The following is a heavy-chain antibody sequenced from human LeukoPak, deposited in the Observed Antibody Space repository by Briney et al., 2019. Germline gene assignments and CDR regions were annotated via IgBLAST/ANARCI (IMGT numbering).Heavy chain of an antibody. CDR2: INSDGSST. J-gene: IGHJ5*02. V-gene: IGHV3-74*01. CDR1: GFTFSSYA. CDR3: AREVEGWFDP. Sequence: GGSLRLSCAASGFTFSSYAMHWVRQAPGKGLEWVSRINSDGSSTSYADSVKGRFTISRDNAKNTLYLQMNSLRAEDTAVYYCAREVEGWFDPWGQGTLVTVSS.